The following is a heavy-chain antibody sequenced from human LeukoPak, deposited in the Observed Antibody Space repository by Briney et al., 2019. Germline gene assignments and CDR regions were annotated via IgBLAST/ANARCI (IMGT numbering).Heavy chain of an antibody. CDR1: GFTFSSYA. J-gene: IGHJ4*02. V-gene: IGHV3-23*01. Sequence: GGSLKLSCAAFGFTFSSYAMSWVRQAPGKGLEWVSAISGSGGSTYYADSVKGRFTISRDNSKNTLYLQMNSLRAEDTAVYYCAKFDDYGDYGRFDYWGQGTLVTVSS. D-gene: IGHD4-17*01. CDR3: AKFDDYGDYGRFDY. CDR2: ISGSGGST.